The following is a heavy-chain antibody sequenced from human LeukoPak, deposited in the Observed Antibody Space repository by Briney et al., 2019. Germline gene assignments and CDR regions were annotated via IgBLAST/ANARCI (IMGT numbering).Heavy chain of an antibody. V-gene: IGHV1-18*01. CDR3: ARDLLTGYSSSWFSYYYGMDV. J-gene: IGHJ6*02. CDR2: ISAYNGNT. D-gene: IGHD6-13*01. CDR1: GGTFSSYA. Sequence: ASVKVSCKASGGTFSSYAISWVRQAPGQGLEWMGWISAYNGNTNYAQKLQGRVTMTTDTSTSTAYMELRSLRSDDTAVYYCARDLLTGYSSSWFSYYYGMDVWGQGTTVTVSS.